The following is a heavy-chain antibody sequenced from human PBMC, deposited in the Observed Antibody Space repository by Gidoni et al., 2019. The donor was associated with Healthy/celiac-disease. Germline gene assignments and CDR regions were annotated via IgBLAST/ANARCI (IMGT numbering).Heavy chain of an antibody. CDR1: GFTFSSYW. J-gene: IGHJ4*02. Sequence: EVQLVESGGGLVQPGGSLRLSCAASGFTFSSYWMSGVRQAPGKGLEWVANIKQDGSEKYYVDSVKGRFTISRDNAKNSLYLQMNSLRAEDTAVYYCARQPVYDILTGGQYYFDYWGQGTLVTVSS. D-gene: IGHD3-9*01. CDR3: ARQPVYDILTGGQYYFDY. V-gene: IGHV3-7*03. CDR2: IKQDGSEK.